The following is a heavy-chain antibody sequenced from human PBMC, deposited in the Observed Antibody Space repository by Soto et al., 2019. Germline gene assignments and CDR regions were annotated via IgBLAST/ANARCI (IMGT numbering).Heavy chain of an antibody. V-gene: IGHV4-34*01. CDR1: GGSFSGYY. Sequence: SETLSLTCAVYGGSFSGYYWSWIRQPPGKGLEWIGEINHSGSTNYNPSLKSRVTISVDTSKNQVSLKLSSVTAADTAVYYCARGWRRITIIGVDTWLFVPWSQGNLVTVAS. CDR2: INHSGST. D-gene: IGHD3-3*01. J-gene: IGHJ5*02. CDR3: ARGWRRITIIGVDTWLFVP.